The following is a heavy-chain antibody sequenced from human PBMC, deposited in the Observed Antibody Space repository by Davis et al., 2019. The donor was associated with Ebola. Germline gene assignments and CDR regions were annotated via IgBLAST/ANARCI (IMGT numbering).Heavy chain of an antibody. CDR2: IRSKANSYAT. D-gene: IGHD4-17*01. V-gene: IGHV3-73*01. Sequence: GASLKISCAASGFTFSGSAMHWVRQASGKGLEWVGRIRSKANSYATAYAASVKGRFTISRDDSKNTAYLQMNSLKTEDTAVYYCTSAYGDYDYWGQGTLVTVSS. CDR3: TSAYGDYDY. CDR1: GFTFSGSA. J-gene: IGHJ4*02.